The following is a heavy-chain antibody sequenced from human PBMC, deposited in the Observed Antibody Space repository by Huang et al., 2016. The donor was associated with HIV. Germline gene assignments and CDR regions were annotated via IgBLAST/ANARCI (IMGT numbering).Heavy chain of an antibody. J-gene: IGHJ4*02. Sequence: QVQLVQSGAEVKKPGASVKVSCKASGYAFTSYYMHWVRQAPGQGLEWMGIINPSDGSTSYAKKFQGRVTTTRDTSTNTVFMELSSLRSEDTAVYYCARDRDFYDSSGYWGFNYFDYWGQGTLVTVSS. D-gene: IGHD3-22*01. CDR3: ARDRDFYDSSGYWGFNYFDY. CDR2: INPSDGST. V-gene: IGHV1-46*01. CDR1: GYAFTSYY.